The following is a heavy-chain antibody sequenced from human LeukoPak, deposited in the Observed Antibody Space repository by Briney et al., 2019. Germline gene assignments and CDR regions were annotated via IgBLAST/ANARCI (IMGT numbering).Heavy chain of an antibody. J-gene: IGHJ4*02. V-gene: IGHV1-2*06. D-gene: IGHD3-16*02. CDR1: GYTFTGYY. CDR3: ARADLSPTYDYVWESYRYGYFDY. CDR2: INPNSGGT. Sequence: GASVKVSCKASGYTFTGYYMHWVRQAPGQGLEWMRRINPNSGGTNYAQKFQGRVTMTRGTSISTAYMELSRLRSDDTAVYYCARADLSPTYDYVWESYRYGYFDYWGQGTLVTVSS.